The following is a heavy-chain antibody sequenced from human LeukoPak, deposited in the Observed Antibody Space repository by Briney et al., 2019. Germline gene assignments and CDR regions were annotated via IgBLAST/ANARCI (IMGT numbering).Heavy chain of an antibody. D-gene: IGHD6-13*01. CDR2: ITSSGIT. CDR1: GFTFSNYG. J-gene: IGHJ6*03. Sequence: GGSLRLSCAASGFTFSNYGMNWVRQAPGKGLEWVSGITSSGITYYADSVKGRFTISRDNSKNTLYLQMNSLRAEDTAVYYCAKDPFIAAAGTGYYYMDVWGKGTTVTISS. V-gene: IGHV3-23*01. CDR3: AKDPFIAAAGTGYYYMDV.